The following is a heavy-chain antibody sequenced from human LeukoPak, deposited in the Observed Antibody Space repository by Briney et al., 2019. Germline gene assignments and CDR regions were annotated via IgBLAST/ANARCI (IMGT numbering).Heavy chain of an antibody. V-gene: IGHV5-51*01. J-gene: IGHJ2*01. D-gene: IGHD1-26*01. CDR2: IYPGDSDT. Sequence: GESLKISCQGSGYRFTSYWIGWVRQVPGKGLEWMGIIYPGDSDTRYSPSFQGQVTISADKSISTAYLQWSSLKASDTAMYYCARASGSYYYWYFDLWGRGTLVTVSS. CDR1: GYRFTSYW. CDR3: ARASGSYYYWYFDL.